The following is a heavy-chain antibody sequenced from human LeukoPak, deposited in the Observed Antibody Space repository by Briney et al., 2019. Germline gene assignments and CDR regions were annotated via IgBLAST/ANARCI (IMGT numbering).Heavy chain of an antibody. CDR3: AKVLLPRGITPLDY. V-gene: IGHV3-9*01. Sequence: GGSLRLSCAASGFTFSDYYMSWIRQAPGKGLEWVSSITWDSGRIGYADSVKGRFTISRDNAKNSLYLQVNSLRIEDTALYYCAKVLLPRGITPLDYWGQGTLVTVSS. CDR1: GFTFSDYY. CDR2: ITWDSGRI. J-gene: IGHJ4*02. D-gene: IGHD2-15*01.